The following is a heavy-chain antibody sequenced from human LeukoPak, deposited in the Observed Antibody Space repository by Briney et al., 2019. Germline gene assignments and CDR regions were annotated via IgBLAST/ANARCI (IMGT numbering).Heavy chain of an antibody. CDR3: AKDTTGGWSGYFDS. CDR2: IWHDGSSE. J-gene: IGHJ4*02. D-gene: IGHD6-19*01. V-gene: IGHV3-33*06. Sequence: PGGSLRLSCAASGLTFSTYGDHWVRQAPGKGLEWVAVIWHDGSSEFYADSVKGRFSISRDDSKNTVSLQMNSLRAEDTALYYCAKDTTGGWSGYFDSWGQGILVTVSS. CDR1: GLTFSTYG.